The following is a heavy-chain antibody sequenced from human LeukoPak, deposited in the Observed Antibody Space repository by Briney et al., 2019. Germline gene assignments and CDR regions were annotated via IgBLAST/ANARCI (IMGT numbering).Heavy chain of an antibody. CDR2: INAGNGNT. J-gene: IGHJ4*02. Sequence: APVKVSCKASGYTFTSYAMHWVRQAPGQRLEWMGWINAGNGNTKYSQKFQGRVTITRDTSASTAYMELSSLRSEDTAVYYCARTIAVASPFDYWGQGALVTVSS. D-gene: IGHD6-19*01. V-gene: IGHV1-3*01. CDR1: GYTFTSYA. CDR3: ARTIAVASPFDY.